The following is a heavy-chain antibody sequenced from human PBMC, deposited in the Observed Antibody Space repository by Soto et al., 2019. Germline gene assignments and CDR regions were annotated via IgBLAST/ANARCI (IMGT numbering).Heavy chain of an antibody. J-gene: IGHJ4*02. CDR3: ARGPRQEYGGKFFDY. V-gene: IGHV4-31*03. Sequence: SEPLSLTCTVSGGSISSGGYYWSWIRQHPGKGLEWIGYIYYSGSTYYNPSLKSRXTIXXXXSXXXFSLKLSSVTAADTAVYYCARGPRQEYGGKFFDYWGQGTLVTVSS. D-gene: IGHD4-17*01. CDR1: GGSISSGGYY. CDR2: IYYSGST.